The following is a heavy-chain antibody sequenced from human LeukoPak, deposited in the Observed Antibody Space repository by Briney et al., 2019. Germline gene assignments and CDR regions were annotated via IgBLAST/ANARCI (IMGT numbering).Heavy chain of an antibody. CDR3: AGGGAMVREEYAFDI. CDR2: IYHSGST. V-gene: IGHV4-38-2*02. D-gene: IGHD3-10*01. Sequence: SETLSLTCTVSGYSISSGYYWGWIRQPPGKGLVWIGSIYHSGSTYYNTSLKSRVTISVDTSTNQFSLKLSSVTAADTAVYYCAGGGAMVREEYAFDIWGQGTMVTVSS. J-gene: IGHJ3*02. CDR1: GYSISSGYY.